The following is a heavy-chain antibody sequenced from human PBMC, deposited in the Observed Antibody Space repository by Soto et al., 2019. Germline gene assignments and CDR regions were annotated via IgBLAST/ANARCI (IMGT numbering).Heavy chain of an antibody. D-gene: IGHD6-19*01. CDR2: IDYNGGT. V-gene: IGHV4-59*01. J-gene: IGHJ4*02. CDR1: GGSISDNF. Sequence: PSETLSLTCTVSGGSISDNFWSWSRQPPGRGLEWIGYIDYNGGTIYNPSLQSRLTISEDTSKNLLSLSLTPVTAADTAVYFCARAKAVSGTGWCVRGGNFDYWGQGALVTGSS. CDR3: ARAKAVSGTGWCVRGGNFDY.